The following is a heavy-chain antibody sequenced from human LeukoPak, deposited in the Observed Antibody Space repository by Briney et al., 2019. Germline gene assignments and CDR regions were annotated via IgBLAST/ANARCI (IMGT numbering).Heavy chain of an antibody. Sequence: ASVKVSCKASGYTFTSYDINWVRQATGQGLEWMGWMNPNSGNTGYAQKFQGRVTMTRNTSISTAYMELSSLRSEDTAVYYCAADTSLNRDFDFWSGYDPSRYYYYGMDVWGQGTTVTVSS. CDR2: MNPNSGNT. D-gene: IGHD3-3*01. CDR1: GYTFTSYD. V-gene: IGHV1-8*01. J-gene: IGHJ6*02. CDR3: AADTSLNRDFDFWSGYDPSRYYYYGMDV.